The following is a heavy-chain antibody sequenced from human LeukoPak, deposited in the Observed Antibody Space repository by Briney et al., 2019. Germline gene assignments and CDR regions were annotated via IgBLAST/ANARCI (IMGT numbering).Heavy chain of an antibody. Sequence: TSETLSLTCTVSGGSISSSSYYWGWIRQPPGKGLEWIGSIYYSGSTYYNPSLKSRVTISVDTSKNQFSLKLSSVTAADTAVYYCARGIYLGDLPKDYYYYMDVWGKGTTVTVSS. CDR2: IYYSGST. D-gene: IGHD2-21*01. V-gene: IGHV4-39*07. CDR1: GGSISSSSYY. J-gene: IGHJ6*03. CDR3: ARGIYLGDLPKDYYYYMDV.